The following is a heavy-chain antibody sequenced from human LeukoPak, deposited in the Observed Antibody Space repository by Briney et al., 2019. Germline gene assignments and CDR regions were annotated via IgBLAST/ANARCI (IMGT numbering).Heavy chain of an antibody. D-gene: IGHD2-21*02. V-gene: IGHV4-59*08. J-gene: IGHJ4*02. CDR1: GASFTSNY. CDR2: IYYSGTT. CDR3: ARLDCGGDCFVDY. Sequence: SETLSLTCTVSGASFTSNYWSWIRQPPGKGLEWIGYIYYSGTTTYNPSLERRVTMSVDMSKTQVSLRLNSVTATDTAIYYCARLDCGGDCFVDYWGQGTLVTVSS.